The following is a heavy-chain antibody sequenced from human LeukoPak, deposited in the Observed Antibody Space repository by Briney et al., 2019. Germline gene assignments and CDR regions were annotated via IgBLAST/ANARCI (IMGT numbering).Heavy chain of an antibody. CDR3: ARQFGYCSGGSCYPRGAFDI. CDR2: IYYSGST. V-gene: IGHV4-39*01. CDR1: GGSISSSNYY. D-gene: IGHD2-15*01. Sequence: SETLSLTCTVSGGSISSSNYYWGWIRQPPGKGLEWIGSIYYSGSTYYNPSLKSRVTISVDTSKNQFSLKLSSVTAADTAVYYCARQFGYCSGGSCYPRGAFDIWGQGTMVTVSS. J-gene: IGHJ3*02.